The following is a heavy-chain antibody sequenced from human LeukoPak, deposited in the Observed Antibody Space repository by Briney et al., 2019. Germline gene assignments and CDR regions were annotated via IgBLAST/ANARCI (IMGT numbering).Heavy chain of an antibody. CDR1: GGSISSGGYS. J-gene: IGHJ4*02. CDR3: VRGFVTRLNHIVVVPAASGYYFDY. Sequence: SQTLSLTCAVSGGSISSGGYSWSWIRQPPGKGLEWIGYIYHSGSTNYNPSLKSRVTISVDTSKNQFSLKLSSVTAADTAVYYCVRGFVTRLNHIVVVPAASGYYFDYWGQGTLVTVSS. D-gene: IGHD2-2*01. V-gene: IGHV4-30-2*01. CDR2: IYHSGST.